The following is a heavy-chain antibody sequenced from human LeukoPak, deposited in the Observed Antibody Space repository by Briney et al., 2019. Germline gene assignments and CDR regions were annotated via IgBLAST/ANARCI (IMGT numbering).Heavy chain of an antibody. V-gene: IGHV4-4*02. J-gene: IGHJ3*02. D-gene: IGHD3-10*01. CDR3: AKSNGYGLIDI. Sequence: PSGTLSLTCTVSGDSITSSHWWSWIRQSPGKGLEWIGNTYHSDYTNYNPSLKGRATISVDKSKNQLSLKVISVTAADTAMYYCAKSNGYGLIDIWGQGTMVTVSS. CDR1: GDSITSSHW. CDR2: TYHSDYT.